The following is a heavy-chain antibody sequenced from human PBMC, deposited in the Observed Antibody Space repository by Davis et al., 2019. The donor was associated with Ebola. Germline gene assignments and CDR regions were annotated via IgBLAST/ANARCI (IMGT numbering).Heavy chain of an antibody. D-gene: IGHD6-19*01. CDR1: GFTFSSYA. CDR3: VKDGNSAGDAFDI. J-gene: IGHJ3*02. Sequence: PGGSLRLSCSASGFTFSSYAMHWVRQAPGKGLEYVSAIRRNGGDTYYADSVKGRCTISRDNSKNTVYLQMSSLRAEDTAVYYCVKDGNSAGDAFDIWGQGTMVTVSS. CDR2: IRRNGGDT. V-gene: IGHV3-64D*06.